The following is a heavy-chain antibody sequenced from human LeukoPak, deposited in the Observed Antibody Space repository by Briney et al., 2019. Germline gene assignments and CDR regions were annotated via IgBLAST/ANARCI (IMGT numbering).Heavy chain of an antibody. Sequence: PGGSLRLSCAASGFTFSSYSIHWVRQAPGKGLGWVAVISYDGSNKYYADSVKGRFTISRDNSKNTLYLEMNSLRTEDTAVYYCAKGGLQTSNWYFALWGRGTLVTVSS. CDR3: AKGGLQTSNWYFAL. J-gene: IGHJ2*01. D-gene: IGHD5-18*01. CDR2: ISYDGSNK. CDR1: GFTFSSYS. V-gene: IGHV3-30*18.